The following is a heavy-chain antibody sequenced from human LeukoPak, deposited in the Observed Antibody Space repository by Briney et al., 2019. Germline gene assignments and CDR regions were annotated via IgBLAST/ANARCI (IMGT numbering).Heavy chain of an antibody. CDR2: MNPNSGNT. J-gene: IGHJ3*02. V-gene: IGHV1-8*02. CDR3: ARRRIALRNAFDI. Sequence: ASVKVSCKASGYTFTDYYIYWVRQAPGQGLEWMGWMNPNSGNTGYAQKFQGRVTMTRNTSISTAYMELSSLRSEDTAVYYCARRRIALRNAFDIWGQGTMVTVSS. CDR1: GYTFTDYY. D-gene: IGHD6-13*01.